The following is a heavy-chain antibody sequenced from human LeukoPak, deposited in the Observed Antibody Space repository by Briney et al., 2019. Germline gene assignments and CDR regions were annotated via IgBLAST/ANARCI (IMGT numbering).Heavy chain of an antibody. D-gene: IGHD3/OR15-3a*01. J-gene: IGHJ5*02. V-gene: IGHV3-23*01. CDR3: AKVGLATGAVNLFEP. CDR1: GFTFSSYA. CDR2: ISGSGGST. Sequence: GGSLRLSCAASGFTFSSYAMSWVRQAPGKGLEWVSAISGSGGSTYYADSVKGRFTISRDNSKNTLYLQMNSLRAEDTAVYYCAKVGLATGAVNLFEPWGQGTLVTVSS.